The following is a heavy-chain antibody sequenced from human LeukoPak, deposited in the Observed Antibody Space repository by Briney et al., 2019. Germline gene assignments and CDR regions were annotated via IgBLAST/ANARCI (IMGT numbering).Heavy chain of an antibody. CDR2: INPSGGST. V-gene: IGHV1-46*01. CDR3: ARGVPIFGVATYGHDY. CDR1: GYTFTSYY. J-gene: IGHJ4*02. Sequence: GASVKVSCKASGYTFTSYYMHWVRQAPGQGLEWMGIINPSGGSTSYAQKFQGRVTMTRDTSTSTVYMELSSLRSEDTAVYYCARGVPIFGVATYGHDYWGQGTLVTVSS. D-gene: IGHD3-3*01.